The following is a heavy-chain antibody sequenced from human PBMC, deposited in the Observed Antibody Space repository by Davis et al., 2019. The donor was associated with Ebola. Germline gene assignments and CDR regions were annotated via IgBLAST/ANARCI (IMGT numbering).Heavy chain of an antibody. CDR3: ARISVAPAPYYFDY. D-gene: IGHD6-19*01. J-gene: IGHJ4*02. CDR2: IDWDDDK. Sequence: SGPTLVKPTQTLTLTCTFSGFSLSSPGMRVSWIRQPPGKGLEWLARIDWDDDKFYNTSLKTRVTISKDTSKNQVVLTMTNMDPVDTATYFGARISVAPAPYYFDYWGLEILVIVSP. V-gene: IGHV2-70*04. CDR1: GFSLSSPGMR.